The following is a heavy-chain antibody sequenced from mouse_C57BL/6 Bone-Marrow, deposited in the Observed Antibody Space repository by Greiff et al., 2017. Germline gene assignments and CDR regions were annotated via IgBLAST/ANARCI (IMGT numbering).Heavy chain of an antibody. V-gene: IGHV1-81*01. CDR3: ASPRGARDAMDY. CDR2: IYPRSGNT. J-gene: IGHJ4*01. D-gene: IGHD3-1*01. Sequence: VQRVESGAELARPGASVKLSCKASGYTFTSYGISWVKQRTGQGLEWIGEIYPRSGNTYYNEKFKGKATLTADKSSSTAYMALRSLTSEDSAVYFCASPRGARDAMDYWGQGTSVTVSS. CDR1: GYTFTSYG.